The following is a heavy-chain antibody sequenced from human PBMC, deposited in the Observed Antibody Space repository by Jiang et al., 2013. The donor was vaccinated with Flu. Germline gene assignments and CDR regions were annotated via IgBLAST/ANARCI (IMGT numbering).Heavy chain of an antibody. J-gene: IGHJ4*02. CDR3: ARYRGWGTPDKGFDY. CDR2: IIPILGIA. D-gene: IGHD1-1*01. Sequence: SGAEVKKPGSSVKVSCKASGGTFSSYTISWVRQAPGQGLEWMGRIIPILGIANYAQKFQGRVTITADKSTSTAYMELSSLRSEDTAVYYCARYRGWGTPDKGFDYVGPGNPGHRLL. CDR1: GGTFSSYT. V-gene: IGHV1-69*04.